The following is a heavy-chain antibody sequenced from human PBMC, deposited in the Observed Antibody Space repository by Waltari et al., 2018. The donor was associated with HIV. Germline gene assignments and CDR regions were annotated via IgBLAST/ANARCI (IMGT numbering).Heavy chain of an antibody. CDR2: INSDGSNT. Sequence: EVQLVESGGGLVQPGGSLRLSCAASGFTFCASWMHWFRQAPGKGLVWVSRINSDGSNTNYADSVKGRFTISRDNAKHTLYLQMNSLRAEDTALYYCARDRCTSSGGSCYNWFDPWGQGSLVTVSS. J-gene: IGHJ5*02. CDR3: ARDRCTSSGGSCYNWFDP. CDR1: GFTFCASW. V-gene: IGHV3-74*01. D-gene: IGHD2-15*01.